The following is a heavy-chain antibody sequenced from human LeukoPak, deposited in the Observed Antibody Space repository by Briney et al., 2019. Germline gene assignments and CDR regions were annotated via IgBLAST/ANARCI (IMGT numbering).Heavy chain of an antibody. CDR1: GFTFSSYA. J-gene: IGHJ4*02. Sequence: PGGSLRLSCAASGFTFSSYAMHWVRQAPGKGLEWVAVISFDGSNKYNADSVKGRFTISRDNARNSLYLQMNSLRAEDTAVYYCASTGGGSLIDYWGQGTLVTVSS. CDR2: ISFDGSNK. D-gene: IGHD1-26*01. CDR3: ASTGGGSLIDY. V-gene: IGHV3-30*04.